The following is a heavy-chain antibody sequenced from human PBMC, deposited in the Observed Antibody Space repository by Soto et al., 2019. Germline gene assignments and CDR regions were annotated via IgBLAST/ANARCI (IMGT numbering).Heavy chain of an antibody. D-gene: IGHD3-22*01. V-gene: IGHV1-24*01. Sequence: GASVKVSCKVAAYSLTELSMHWVRQPPGKGLGWMGGFDPVDGETIYAQKFQGRVTMTEYTSTDTAYMELSSLRSEDTAVYYCATASRPLLGTLIVLTGAYDIRGQGTMVTVSS. CDR3: ATASRPLLGTLIVLTGAYDI. CDR2: FDPVDGET. CDR1: AYSLTELS. J-gene: IGHJ3*02.